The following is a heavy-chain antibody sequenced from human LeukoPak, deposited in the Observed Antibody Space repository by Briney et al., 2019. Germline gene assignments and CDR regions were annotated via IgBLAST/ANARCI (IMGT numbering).Heavy chain of an antibody. V-gene: IGHV1-8*03. CDR1: GYTFTNYH. Sequence: ASVKVSCKASGYTFTNYHINWVRPATGQGLEWMGWINPNNGDSGFAQKFQGRVTITRDTAMTTAYMELSSLTSEDTAIYFCARTTSFTASGYDYWGQGTLVTVSS. CDR3: ARTTSFTASGYDY. D-gene: IGHD6-25*01. J-gene: IGHJ4*02. CDR2: INPNNGDS.